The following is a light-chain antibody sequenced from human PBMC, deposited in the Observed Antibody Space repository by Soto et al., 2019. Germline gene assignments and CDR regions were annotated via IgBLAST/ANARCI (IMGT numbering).Light chain of an antibody. CDR3: QSYDSDVSAWV. V-gene: IGLV1-40*01. CDR1: SSNIGSNYD. CDR2: GYT. Sequence: QSVLTQPPSVSGAPGQTVTISCAGTSSNIGSNYDVHWYQHLPGTAPKLLIFGYTNRPSGVPDRFSGSKSGTSASLASTGLQSEEEAAYYCQSYDSDVSAWVFGGGTKVTVL. J-gene: IGLJ3*02.